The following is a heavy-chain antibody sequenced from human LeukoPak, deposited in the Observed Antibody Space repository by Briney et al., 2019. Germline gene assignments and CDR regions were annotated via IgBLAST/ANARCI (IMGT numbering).Heavy chain of an antibody. V-gene: IGHV4-39*01. CDR1: GGSISSSYYY. D-gene: IGHD6-19*01. Sequence: SETLSLTCTVSGGSISSSYYYWGWIRQPPGKGLEWIGSIYYSGSTYYKPSLKSRVTISVDTSKNQFSLKLSSVTAADTAVYYCARTGYSSGWYGNFDYWGQGTLVTVSS. CDR3: ARTGYSSGWYGNFDY. J-gene: IGHJ4*02. CDR2: IYYSGST.